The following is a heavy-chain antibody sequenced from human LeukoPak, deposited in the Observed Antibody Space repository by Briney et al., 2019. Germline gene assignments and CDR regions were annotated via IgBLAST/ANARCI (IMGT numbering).Heavy chain of an antibody. CDR1: GFTVSSSY. CDR3: ARSLGGNPDY. J-gene: IGHJ4*02. D-gene: IGHD4-23*01. CDR2: IYSGSNT. Sequence: PGGSLRLSCVLSGFTVSSSYMAWVRQALRKGLEWVSVIYSGSNTYYADSVMGRFTFSRANTENTAYLQMNRLTPETTAVYYGARSLGGNPDYWGQGTLVTVSS. V-gene: IGHV3-53*01.